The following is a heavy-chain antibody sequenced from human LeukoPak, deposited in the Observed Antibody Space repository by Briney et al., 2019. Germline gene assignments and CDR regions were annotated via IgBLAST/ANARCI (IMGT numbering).Heavy chain of an antibody. CDR3: ASPRDSSGWYYFDY. CDR1: GFTFSSYA. CDR2: ISGTGGST. V-gene: IGHV3-23*01. J-gene: IGHJ4*02. D-gene: IGHD6-19*01. Sequence: GGSLRLSCAASGFTFSSYAMNWVRQAPGKGLEWVSAISGTGGSTYHADSVKGRFTISRDNSKNTLYLQMNSLRAEDTAVYYCASPRDSSGWYYFDYWGQGTLVTVSS.